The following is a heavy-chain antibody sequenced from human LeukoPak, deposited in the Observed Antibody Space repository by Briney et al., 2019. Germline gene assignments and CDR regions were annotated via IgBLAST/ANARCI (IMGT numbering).Heavy chain of an antibody. Sequence: PSETLSLTCTVSGGYIITSGHYWGWIRQPPGKGLEWIGSVYYTGVTSTNPFFRSRMSISVDTSKNQFSLNLTSVAAADAAVYYCARERSSSGGHNWFDPWGQGTLVTVSS. V-gene: IGHV4-39*07. CDR3: ARERSSSGGHNWFDP. J-gene: IGHJ5*02. CDR2: VYYTGVT. D-gene: IGHD4-23*01. CDR1: GGYIITSGHY.